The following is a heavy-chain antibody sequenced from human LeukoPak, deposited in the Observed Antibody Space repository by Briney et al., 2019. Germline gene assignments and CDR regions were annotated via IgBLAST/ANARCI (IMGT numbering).Heavy chain of an antibody. CDR2: VSYDGTNK. J-gene: IGHJ6*03. CDR3: AKGGGYEAQYYYYYLDV. Sequence: GGSLRLSCTASGFTFSNYPFHWVRQAPGKGLEWVAAVSYDGTNKYYPDSVKGRFTVSRDNSKNTLYLQMKSLRAEDTAVYYCAKGGGYEAQYYYYYLDVWGKGTTVTISS. CDR1: GFTFSNYP. V-gene: IGHV3-30*04. D-gene: IGHD5-12*01.